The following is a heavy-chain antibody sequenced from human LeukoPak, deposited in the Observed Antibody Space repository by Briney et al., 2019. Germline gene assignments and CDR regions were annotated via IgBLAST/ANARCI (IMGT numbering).Heavy chain of an antibody. D-gene: IGHD4-17*01. CDR2: IYYNGNT. V-gene: IGHV4-59*12. CDR1: GGSFSGYY. Sequence: SETLSLTCAVYGGSFSGYYWSWIRQPPGKGLELMGYIYYNGNTNYNPSLKSRLTISVDTSKNQFSLKLSSVTAADTAVYYCARVVKGVYGDYYYGMDVWGQGTTVTVSS. CDR3: ARVVKGVYGDYYYGMDV. J-gene: IGHJ6*02.